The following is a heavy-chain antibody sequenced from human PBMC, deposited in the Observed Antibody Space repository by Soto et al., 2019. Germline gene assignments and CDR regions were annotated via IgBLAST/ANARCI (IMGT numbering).Heavy chain of an antibody. V-gene: IGHV3-33*01. D-gene: IGHD6-19*01. CDR3: ARADIPVAGTISARVFGPIDY. Sequence: PGGSLRLSCAASGFTFSSYGMHWVRQAPGKGLEWVAVIWYDGSNKYYADSVKGRFTISRDNSKNTLYLQMNSLRAEDTAVYYCARADIPVAGTISARVFGPIDYWGKGTLVTVSS. J-gene: IGHJ4*02. CDR2: IWYDGSNK. CDR1: GFTFSSYG.